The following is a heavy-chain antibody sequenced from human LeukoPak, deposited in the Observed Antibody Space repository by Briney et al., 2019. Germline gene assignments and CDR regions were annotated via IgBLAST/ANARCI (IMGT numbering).Heavy chain of an antibody. J-gene: IGHJ3*02. Sequence: GESLKISCQASGYSFTTYWIAWVRQLPGKGLEWMGIIYPGDSDTRYSPSFQGQVTISTDKSISTAYLQWSSLKASDTAMYYCARSYYTAEDAFDIWGQGTMVTVSS. CDR1: GYSFTTYW. CDR3: ARSYYTAEDAFDI. D-gene: IGHD3-3*01. CDR2: IYPGDSDT. V-gene: IGHV5-51*01.